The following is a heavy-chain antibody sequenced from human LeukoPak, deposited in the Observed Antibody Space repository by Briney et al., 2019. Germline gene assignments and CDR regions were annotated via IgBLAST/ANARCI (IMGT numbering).Heavy chain of an antibody. CDR1: GYTFTSYA. J-gene: IGHJ4*02. Sequence: GASVKVSCKASGYTFTSYAMHWVRQAPGQRLEWMGWISANDGNTDYPQKLQGRVTMTTDTSTSTAYMELRSLRSDDTAVYYCARESHVTREDYWGQGTLVTVSS. CDR3: ARESHVTREDY. D-gene: IGHD3-10*01. V-gene: IGHV1-3*01. CDR2: ISANDGNT.